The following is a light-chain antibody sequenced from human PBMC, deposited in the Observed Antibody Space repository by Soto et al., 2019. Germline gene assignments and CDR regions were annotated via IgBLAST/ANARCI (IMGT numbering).Light chain of an antibody. Sequence: DIQMTQSPSTLSASVGDRVTITCRASQSVSRWLAWYQQIPWKAPKLLIYKASTLESGVPSRFSGSGSGTAFTLAISNPQPNESETYYWQQNHDNWTFGQGTKVEI. CDR3: QQNHDNWT. CDR2: KAS. V-gene: IGKV1-5*03. CDR1: QSVSRW. J-gene: IGKJ1*01.